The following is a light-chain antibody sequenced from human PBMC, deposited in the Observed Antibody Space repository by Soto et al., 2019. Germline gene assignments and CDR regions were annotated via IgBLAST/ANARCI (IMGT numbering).Light chain of an antibody. CDR2: HNS. CDR1: SSNIGAGYD. CDR3: QSYDSSLSGSRV. V-gene: IGLV1-40*01. Sequence: QSVLTQPPSVSGAPGQRVTISCTGSSSNIGAGYDVHWYQQLPGTAPKLLIYHNSNRTSGVPDRFSGSKSGTSAALAITGLQADDAADYYCQSYDSSLSGSRVFGTGTKLTVL. J-gene: IGLJ1*01.